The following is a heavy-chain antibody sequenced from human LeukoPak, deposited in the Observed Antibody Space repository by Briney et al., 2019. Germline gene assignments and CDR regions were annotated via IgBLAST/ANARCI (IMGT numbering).Heavy chain of an antibody. CDR2: IYYTGST. CDR1: GGAIISGAYY. CDR3: ARDLAGAGTNYFDF. Sequence: SETLSLTCTVSGGAIISGAYYWNWIRQHPGKGLEWIGYIYYTGSTYYNPSLRSRVTMSLDRSKNQFSLRLSSVTAADSAVYYCARDLAGAGTNYFDFWGQGVLVTVSS. J-gene: IGHJ4*02. V-gene: IGHV4-31*03. D-gene: IGHD6-19*01.